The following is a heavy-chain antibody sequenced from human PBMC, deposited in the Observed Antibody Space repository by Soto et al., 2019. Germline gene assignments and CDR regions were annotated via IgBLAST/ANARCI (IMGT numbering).Heavy chain of an antibody. CDR1: GFTFSSYG. V-gene: IGHV3-23*01. CDR2: ISSSGGSA. Sequence: EVQLLESGGGLVQPGGSLRLSCAASGFTFSSYGMSWVRQAPGKGLEWVSAISSSGGSAYYGDSVKGRFTISRDNSKNTLYLQMNSLRAEDTAVYYCARGATSPSYWGQGTLVTVSS. CDR3: ARGATSPSY. J-gene: IGHJ4*02.